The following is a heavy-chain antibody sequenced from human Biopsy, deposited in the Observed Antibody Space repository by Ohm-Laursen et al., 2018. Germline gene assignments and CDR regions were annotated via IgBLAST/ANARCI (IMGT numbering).Heavy chain of an antibody. D-gene: IGHD5-24*01. V-gene: IGHV1-69*04. CDR2: IVPILGTV. J-gene: IGHJ4*02. CDR1: GGPFNNHA. CDR3: ATDADGYYTEFDF. Sequence: SSVKVSCKASGGPFNNHAFSWVRQAPGQGLEWLGRIVPILGTVNYAQGFQGRVALTADKSTGTAYMELNRLISDDTAVYYCATDADGYYTEFDFWGQGTLITVSS.